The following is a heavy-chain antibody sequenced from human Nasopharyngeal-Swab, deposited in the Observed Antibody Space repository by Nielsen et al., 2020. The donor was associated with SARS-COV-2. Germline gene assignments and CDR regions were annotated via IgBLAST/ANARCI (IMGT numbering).Heavy chain of an antibody. CDR1: GGSVSNGIYY. D-gene: IGHD2/OR15-2a*01. J-gene: IGHJ4*02. V-gene: IGHV4-61*01. Sequence: SETLSLTCTVSGGSVSNGIYYWNWIRQSPGKGPEWIGQIYYTGATNYNPSLKSRLTMSVDTSKNQFSLNLNSVTAADTAVYYCARSVSMFSSIWYWGQGTLVTVSS. CDR2: IYYTGAT. CDR3: ARSVSMFSSIWY.